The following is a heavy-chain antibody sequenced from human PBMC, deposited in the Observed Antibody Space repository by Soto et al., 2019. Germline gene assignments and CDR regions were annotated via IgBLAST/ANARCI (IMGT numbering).Heavy chain of an antibody. CDR2: MSYDGSNK. Sequence: QVQLVESGGGVVQPGRSLRLSCAASGFTFSNYGMHWVRQAPGKGLEWVAVMSYDGSNKNYADSVKGRFTISRDNSKNTLYLQMNRLSADDAAVYYCEKDGHTDGYTWVLDVWGQGTTVTVSS. J-gene: IGHJ6*02. CDR3: EKDGHTDGYTWVLDV. V-gene: IGHV3-30*18. CDR1: GFTFSNYG. D-gene: IGHD5-12*01.